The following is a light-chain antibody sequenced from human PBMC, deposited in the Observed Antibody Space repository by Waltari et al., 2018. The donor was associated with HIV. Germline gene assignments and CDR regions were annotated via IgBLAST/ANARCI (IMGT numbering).Light chain of an antibody. J-gene: IGKJ1*01. V-gene: IGKV3D-15*02. CDR3: QQYDTSPWT. CDR2: AAS. CDR1: QSVNYN. Sequence: IVMTQSPPTLSVSPGERVTLSCRASQSVNYNLAWYQQKPGQAPRLLIYAASSTATDIPARFSGSGSGTDFTLSISRLEPEDFAIYYCQQYDTSPWTFGQGTKVEIK.